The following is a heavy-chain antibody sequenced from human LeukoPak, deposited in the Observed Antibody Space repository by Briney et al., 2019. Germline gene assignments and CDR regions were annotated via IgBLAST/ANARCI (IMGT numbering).Heavy chain of an antibody. D-gene: IGHD3-10*01. CDR3: ARQRFGDVHAFDV. V-gene: IGHV1-18*01. CDR2: ITVYNNKT. CDR1: GYSFSAYT. Sequence: ASVKVSCKASGYSFSAYTVSWVRQAPGQGLEWMALITVYNNKTDYAQKFEGRVTVTTDTSTSTAHMELRSLTSDDTAVYYCARQRFGDVHAFDVWGQGTVVSVS. J-gene: IGHJ3*01.